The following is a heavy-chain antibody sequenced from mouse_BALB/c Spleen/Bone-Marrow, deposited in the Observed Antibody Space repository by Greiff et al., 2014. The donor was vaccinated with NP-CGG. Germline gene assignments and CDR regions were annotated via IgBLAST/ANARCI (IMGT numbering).Heavy chain of an antibody. CDR2: INPSSGYT. Sequence: QVQLQQSGAELARPGASVKMSCKASGYSFTSYTMHWVKQRPGQGLEWIGYINPSSGYTNYNQKFKDKATLTADKSSSTAHMQLSSLTSEDSAVYYCARGWDYEGYFDYWGQGTTLTVSS. D-gene: IGHD2-4*01. CDR3: ARGWDYEGYFDY. J-gene: IGHJ2*01. V-gene: IGHV1-4*01. CDR1: GYSFTSYT.